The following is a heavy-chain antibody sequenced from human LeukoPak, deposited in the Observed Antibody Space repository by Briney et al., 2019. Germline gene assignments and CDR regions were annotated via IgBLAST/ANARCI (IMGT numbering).Heavy chain of an antibody. CDR3: AKDLVEGLTLLGRYYYYMDV. J-gene: IGHJ6*03. CDR1: GFTFSSYA. Sequence: GGSLRLSCAASGFTFSSYAVSWVRQAPGKGLEWVSAISGSGGSTYYADSVKGRFTISRDNSKNTLYLQMNSLRAEDTAVYYCAKDLVEGLTLLGRYYYYMDVWGKGTTVTVSS. D-gene: IGHD2-15*01. CDR2: ISGSGGST. V-gene: IGHV3-23*01.